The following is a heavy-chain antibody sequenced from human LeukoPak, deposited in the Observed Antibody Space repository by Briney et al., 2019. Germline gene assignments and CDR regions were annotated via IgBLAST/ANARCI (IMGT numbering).Heavy chain of an antibody. CDR1: GGSISSYY. J-gene: IGHJ4*02. Sequence: SETLSLTCTVSGGSISSYYWSWIRQPPGKGLEWIGYIYYNGSTNYNPSLKSRVTISVDTSKNQFSLKLSSVTAADTAVYFCARERPLTSGSYFDLWGQGILVTVSS. CDR2: IYYNGST. CDR3: ARERPLTSGSYFDL. D-gene: IGHD1-26*01. V-gene: IGHV4-59*12.